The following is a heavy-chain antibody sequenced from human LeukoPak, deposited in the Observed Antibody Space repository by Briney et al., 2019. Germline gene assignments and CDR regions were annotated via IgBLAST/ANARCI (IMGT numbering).Heavy chain of an antibody. V-gene: IGHV1-18*01. CDR2: ISANDGKT. Sequence: ASVKVSCKASGFVFTSYGFTWVRQAPGQGLEWMGWISANDGKTHYSEKHQGRVTMSTDTVTSTAYMGLRSLRSDDTAVYYCARELHVERDDYWGQGTLVTVSS. D-gene: IGHD1-1*01. CDR3: ARELHVERDDY. J-gene: IGHJ4*02. CDR1: GFVFTSYG.